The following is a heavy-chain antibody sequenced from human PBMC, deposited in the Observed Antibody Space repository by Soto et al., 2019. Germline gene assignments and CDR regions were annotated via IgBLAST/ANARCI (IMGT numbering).Heavy chain of an antibody. CDR1: GFTFSSYA. V-gene: IGHV3-30*04. CDR2: ISYDGSNK. CDR3: ARDPMYCSGGSCYNGGYYFDY. D-gene: IGHD2-15*01. Sequence: GGSLRLSCAASGFTFSSYAMHWVRQAPGKGLEWVAVISYDGSNKYYADSVKGRFTISRDNSKNTLYLQMNSLRAEDTAVYYSARDPMYCSGGSCYNGGYYFDYWGQGTLVTVSS. J-gene: IGHJ4*02.